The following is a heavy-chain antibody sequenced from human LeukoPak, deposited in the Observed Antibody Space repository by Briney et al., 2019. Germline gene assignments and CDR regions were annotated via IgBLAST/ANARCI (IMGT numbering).Heavy chain of an antibody. CDR2: ISYDGSNK. V-gene: IGHV3-30*18. J-gene: IGHJ4*02. D-gene: IGHD3-3*02. CDR3: AKDVASRKYYFDY. CDR1: GFTFSSYG. Sequence: GGSLRLSCAASGFTFSSYGMHRVRQAPGKGLEWVAVISYDGSNKYYADSVKGRFTISRDNSKNTLYLQMNSLRAEDTAVYYCAKDVASRKYYFDYWGQGTLVTVSS.